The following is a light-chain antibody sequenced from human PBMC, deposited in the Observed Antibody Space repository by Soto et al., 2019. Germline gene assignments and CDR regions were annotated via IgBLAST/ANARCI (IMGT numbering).Light chain of an antibody. J-gene: IGLJ2*01. V-gene: IGLV2-14*01. Sequence: QSALTQPASVSGSPGQAITISCTGTSSDVGGYNYVSWYQQHPGKAPKLMIYDVGNRPSGVSNRFSGSKSGNTASVTISGLQAEDEADYYCSSYTSSSTVVFGGGTKLTVL. CDR2: DVG. CDR1: SSDVGGYNY. CDR3: SSYTSSSTVV.